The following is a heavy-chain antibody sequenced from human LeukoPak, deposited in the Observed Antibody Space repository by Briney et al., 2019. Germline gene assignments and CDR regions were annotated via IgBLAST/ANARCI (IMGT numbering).Heavy chain of an antibody. J-gene: IGHJ6*03. Sequence: GGSLRLSCAASGFSFGSYSMNWVRQAPGKALEWVSSIMSSSRNIYYADSVKGRFTISRDNAKNSLYLQLSSLRAEDTAVYYCATTRAPSNGRVLYYMDVWGKGTTVTVSS. CDR2: IMSSSRNI. CDR1: GFSFGSYS. CDR3: ATTRAPSNGRVLYYMDV. V-gene: IGHV3-21*01. D-gene: IGHD3-3*01.